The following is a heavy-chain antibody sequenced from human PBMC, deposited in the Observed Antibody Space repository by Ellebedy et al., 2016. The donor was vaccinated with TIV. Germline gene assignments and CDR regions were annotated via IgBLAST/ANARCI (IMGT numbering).Heavy chain of an antibody. Sequence: GESLKISCAASGFTFSTYWMHWVRQTPEKGLVWVSRISPDGSGTIYADSVKGRFSVSRDNAKTILYLEMHSLRVDDTAVYYCAKTMVTGFDPWGRGIQVTVSS. J-gene: IGHJ5*02. V-gene: IGHV3-74*01. D-gene: IGHD4/OR15-4a*01. CDR1: GFTFSTYW. CDR2: ISPDGSGT. CDR3: AKTMVTGFDP.